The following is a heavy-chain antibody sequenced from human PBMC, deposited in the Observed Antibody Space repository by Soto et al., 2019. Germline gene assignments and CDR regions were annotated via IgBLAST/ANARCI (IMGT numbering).Heavy chain of an antibody. CDR1: GFTFSDHY. V-gene: IGHV3-72*01. D-gene: IGHD5-18*01. CDR3: VAYSYGPVDY. J-gene: IGHJ4*02. Sequence: EVQLVESGGGLVQPGGSLRLSCAASGFTFSDHYMDWVRQAPGKGLEWVGRIRNKANSYTTDHAASVKGRFTISREDSRNSVYLQMNTLKTDDTAVYYCVAYSYGPVDYWGQGTLVTVSS. CDR2: IRNKANSYTT.